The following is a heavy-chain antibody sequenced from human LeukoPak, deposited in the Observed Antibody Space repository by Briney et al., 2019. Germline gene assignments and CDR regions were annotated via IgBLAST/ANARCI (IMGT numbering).Heavy chain of an antibody. CDR1: GYTFTGYY. D-gene: IGHD6-6*01. V-gene: IGHV1-2*02. Sequence: ASVKVSCKASGYTFTGYYMHWVRQAPGQGLEWMGWINPNSGGTNYAQKFQVRVTMTRDTSISTANMDLSRLRSDDTAVYYCARDVGGQLNYFDYWGQGTLVTVSS. CDR3: ARDVGGQLNYFDY. J-gene: IGHJ4*02. CDR2: INPNSGGT.